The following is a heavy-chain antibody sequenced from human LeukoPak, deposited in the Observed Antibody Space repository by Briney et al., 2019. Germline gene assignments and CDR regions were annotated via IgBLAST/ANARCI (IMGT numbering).Heavy chain of an antibody. J-gene: IGHJ4*02. D-gene: IGHD6-25*01. CDR1: GGSISSDY. V-gene: IGHV4-59*01. CDR3: AREGGFYRPLDY. CDR2: IYYSGST. Sequence: PSETLSLTCTVSGGSISSDYWNWIRQPPGKGLEWIGYIYYSGSTNYNPSLKSRVSISVDTSKNQFSLKLSSVTAADTAVYYCAREGGFYRPLDYSGQGTLVTVSS.